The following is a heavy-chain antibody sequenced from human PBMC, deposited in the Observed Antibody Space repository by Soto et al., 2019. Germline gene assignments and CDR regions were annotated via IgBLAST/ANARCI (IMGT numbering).Heavy chain of an antibody. J-gene: IGHJ6*01. CDR3: ARALXRFLDWIPENYYYGMDV. CDR1: GHTFSAYY. V-gene: IGHV1-2*02. CDR2: INPNSGAT. D-gene: IGHD3-3*01. Sequence: ASVKVSCKPSGHTFSAYYIHWVRQAPGQGLEWMGWINPNSGATNYAQNFQGRVTMTRDTSSRTVYMELSRLRPDDTAVYYCARALXRFLDWIPENYYYGMDVWGQGTTVTVSS.